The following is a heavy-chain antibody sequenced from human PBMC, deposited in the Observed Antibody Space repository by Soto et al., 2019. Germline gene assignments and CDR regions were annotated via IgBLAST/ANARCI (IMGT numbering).Heavy chain of an antibody. CDR2: IYWGDDK. V-gene: IGHV2-5*02. Sequence: QITLKESGPTLVKPTQTLTLTCTFSGFSLSTSGVGVGWIRQPPGKALEWLALIYWGDDKRYSPSLKSRLTITKDTSKNQVVLTITNIDPVDTATYYCAHRPSYCSGGSCYSGFDYWGQGTLVTVSS. J-gene: IGHJ4*02. D-gene: IGHD2-15*01. CDR1: GFSLSTSGVG. CDR3: AHRPSYCSGGSCYSGFDY.